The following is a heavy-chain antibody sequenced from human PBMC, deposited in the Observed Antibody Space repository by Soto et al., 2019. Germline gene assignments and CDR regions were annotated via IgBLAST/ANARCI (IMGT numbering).Heavy chain of an antibody. Sequence: PSETLSLTCTVSGASISSYYWSWIRQPPGKGLEWIGYIYYGGSTNYNPSLKSRVTISVDTSKNQFSLKVSSVTATDTAVSYCARLSTTSGNWALDYWGQGTLVTVSS. CDR2: IYYGGST. CDR3: ARLSTTSGNWALDY. CDR1: GASISSYY. D-gene: IGHD7-27*01. V-gene: IGHV4-59*01. J-gene: IGHJ4*02.